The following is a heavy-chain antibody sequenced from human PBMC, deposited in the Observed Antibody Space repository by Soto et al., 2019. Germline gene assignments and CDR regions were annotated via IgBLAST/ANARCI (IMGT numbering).Heavy chain of an antibody. CDR3: AIYTAMEPTFDY. V-gene: IGHV4-30-4*01. Sequence: QVQLQESGPRLVKPSQTLSLTCTVSGGSISSGDYYWSWIRQPPGKGLEWIGYIYYSGSTYYNPSLKSRVTISVDTSKNQFSLKLNSVTAADTAVYYCAIYTAMEPTFDYWGQGTLVAVSS. D-gene: IGHD5-18*01. CDR2: IYYSGST. J-gene: IGHJ4*02. CDR1: GGSISSGDYY.